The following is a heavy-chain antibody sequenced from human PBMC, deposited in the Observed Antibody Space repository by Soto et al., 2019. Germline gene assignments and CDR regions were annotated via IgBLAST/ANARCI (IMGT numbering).Heavy chain of an antibody. CDR3: ASSSGWWRLDV. D-gene: IGHD6-19*01. J-gene: IGHJ6*02. CDR2: KHHSGST. CDR1: RDSINNGFW. Sequence: QVQLQESGPGLVKPSETLSLTCGVSRDSINNGFWWTWVRQPPGKGLEWIGEKHHSGSTNYNLSLKSRVSISLDKSKHQFYLNRSSVTAAETAVYFCASSSGWWRLDVWGQGTTVTVSS. V-gene: IGHV4-4*02.